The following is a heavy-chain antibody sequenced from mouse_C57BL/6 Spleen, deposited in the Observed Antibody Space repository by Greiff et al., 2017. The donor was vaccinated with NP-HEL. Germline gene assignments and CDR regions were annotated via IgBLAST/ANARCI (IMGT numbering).Heavy chain of an antibody. CDR1: GFTFSNYW. Sequence: EVQLMESGGGLVQPGGSMKLSCVASGFTFSNYWMNWVRQSPEKGLEWVAQIRLKSDNYATHYAESVKGRFTISRDDSKSSVYLQMNNLRAEDTGIYYCIYSNYVDYAMDYWGQGTSVTVSS. CDR3: IYSNYVDYAMDY. CDR2: IRLKSDNYAT. J-gene: IGHJ4*01. D-gene: IGHD2-5*01. V-gene: IGHV6-3*01.